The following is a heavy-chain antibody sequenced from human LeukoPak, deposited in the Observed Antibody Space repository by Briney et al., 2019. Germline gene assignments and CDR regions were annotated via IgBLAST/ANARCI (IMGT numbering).Heavy chain of an antibody. J-gene: IGHJ4*02. Sequence: SETLSLTCTVSGGSIISVDNYWSWVRQPVGKGLEWIASIYHSGTMYYSPSLKSRVSISVDTSNNEFSLQLTSVTAADTAVYYCATWDTGYCGGGACYLFNSWGQGTLVTVSS. CDR3: ATWDTGYCGGGACYLFNS. CDR1: GGSIISVDNY. CDR2: IYHSGTM. D-gene: IGHD2-15*01. V-gene: IGHV4-30-4*01.